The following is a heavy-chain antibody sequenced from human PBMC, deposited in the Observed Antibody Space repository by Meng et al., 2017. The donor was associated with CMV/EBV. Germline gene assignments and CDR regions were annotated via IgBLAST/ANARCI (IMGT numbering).Heavy chain of an antibody. CDR1: GFAFSSYA. CDR3: ARGGASVAGLRHYYYYNMDV. CDR2: IFSDGSTT. V-gene: IGHV3-74*01. Sequence: GESLKISCAASGFAFSSYAMSWVRQAPGKGLVWVSHIFSDGSTTNYADSVKGRFTISRDNAKNPLYLQMNSLRAEDTAVYYCARGGASVAGLRHYYYYNMDVWGLGTTVTVSS. D-gene: IGHD6-19*01. J-gene: IGHJ6*02.